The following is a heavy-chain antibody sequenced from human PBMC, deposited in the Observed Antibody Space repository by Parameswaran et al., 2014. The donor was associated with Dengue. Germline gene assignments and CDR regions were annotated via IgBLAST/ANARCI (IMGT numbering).Heavy chain of an antibody. Sequence: WVRQAPGQGLEWMGWINPNSGGTNYAQKFQGRVTMTRDTSISTAYMELSRLRSDDTAVYYCARDASNWFDPWGQGTLVTRLL. CDR3: ARDASNWFDP. J-gene: IGHJ5*02. CDR2: INPNSGGT. V-gene: IGHV1-2*02.